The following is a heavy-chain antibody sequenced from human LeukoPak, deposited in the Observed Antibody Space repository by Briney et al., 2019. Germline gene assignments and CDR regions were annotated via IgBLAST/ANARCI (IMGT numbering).Heavy chain of an antibody. J-gene: IGHJ1*01. CDR2: INPKSGGT. Sequence: ASVKVSCKASGYTLTGYHMQWVRQAPGQGLEWMGWINPKSGGTNYAQKFQGRVTMSRDTSINTAYMELSRLTSDDTAVYYCARGSFSADAPLVLDYFHHWGQGTLDTDSS. CDR1: GYTLTGYH. D-gene: IGHD5-18*01. V-gene: IGHV1-2*02. CDR3: ARGSFSADAPLVLDYFHH.